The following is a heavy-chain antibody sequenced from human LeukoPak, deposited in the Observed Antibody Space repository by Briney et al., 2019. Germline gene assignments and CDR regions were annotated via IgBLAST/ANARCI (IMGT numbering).Heavy chain of an antibody. CDR3: ARGSLWFGDLSHFDY. V-gene: IGHV4-39*07. D-gene: IGHD3-10*01. J-gene: IGHJ4*02. CDR2: IYYSGST. Sequence: SETLSLTCTVSGGSISSSSYYWGWVRQPPGKGLEWIGSIYYSGSTYYNPSLKSRVTISVDTSKNQFSLNLSSVTTADTALYYCARGSLWFGDLSHFDYWGQGILVTVSS. CDR1: GGSISSSSYY.